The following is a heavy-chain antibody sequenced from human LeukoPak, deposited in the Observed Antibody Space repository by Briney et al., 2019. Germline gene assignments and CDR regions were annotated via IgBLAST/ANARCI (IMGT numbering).Heavy chain of an antibody. V-gene: IGHV3-74*01. D-gene: IGHD3-3*01. CDR1: GFTFNNYW. Sequence: GGSLRLSCAASGFTFNNYWMHWVRQAPGKGLAWVSRINSDGSTTDYADSVKGRFTVSRDNAKNTLYLRMNSLRAEDTAVYYCAREDFWSGYFSDYWGQGTLVTVSS. CDR2: INSDGSTT. CDR3: AREDFWSGYFSDY. J-gene: IGHJ4*02.